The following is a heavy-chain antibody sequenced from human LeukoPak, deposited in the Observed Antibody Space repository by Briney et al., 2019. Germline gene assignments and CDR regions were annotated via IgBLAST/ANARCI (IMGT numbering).Heavy chain of an antibody. V-gene: IGHV1-2*02. D-gene: IGHD6-19*01. CDR3: ARGIPSSGSDY. CDR2: INPNSGGT. Sequence: ASAKVSCKTSGYTFTGYYMHWVRQAPGQGLEWMGWINPNSGGTDYAQRFQGRVTMTRDTSISTAYMELYSLRSDDTAVFYCARGIPSSGSDYWGQGTLVTVSS. J-gene: IGHJ4*02. CDR1: GYTFTGYY.